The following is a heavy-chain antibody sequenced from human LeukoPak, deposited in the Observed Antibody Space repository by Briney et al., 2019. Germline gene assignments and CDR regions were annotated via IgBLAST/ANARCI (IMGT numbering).Heavy chain of an antibody. CDR3: ARDQNGYYGSGSSNGWFDP. J-gene: IGHJ5*02. D-gene: IGHD3-10*01. V-gene: IGHV1-46*01. CDR2: INPSGGST. Sequence: ASVKVSCKASGYTFTSYYMHWVRQAPGQGLEWMGIINPSGGSTSYAQKFQGRVTMTRDTSTSTVYMELSSLRSEDTAVYYCARDQNGYYGSGSSNGWFDPWGQGTLVTVSS. CDR1: GYTFTSYY.